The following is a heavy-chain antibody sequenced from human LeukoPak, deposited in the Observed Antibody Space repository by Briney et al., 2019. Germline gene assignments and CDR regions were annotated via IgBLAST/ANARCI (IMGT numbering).Heavy chain of an antibody. J-gene: IGHJ2*01. CDR1: GDSISRSTYY. CDR2: IYYGGSTYYNPSSGRT. V-gene: IGHV4-39*07. D-gene: IGHD6-19*01. Sequence: SETLSLTCTVSGDSISRSTYYWGWIRQPPGKGLEWIGAIYYGGSTYYNPSSGRTYYNPSPKRRVTISVDTSKNQFSLKLSSVTAADTAVYYCARDTSGWSDAYAWHFDLWGRGTLVTVSS. CDR3: ARDTSGWSDAYAWHFDL.